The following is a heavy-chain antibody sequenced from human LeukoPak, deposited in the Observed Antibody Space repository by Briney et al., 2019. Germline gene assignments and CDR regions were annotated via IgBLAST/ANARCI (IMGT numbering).Heavy chain of an antibody. Sequence: GGSLRLSCAASGFTFNNYAMSWVRQAPGKGLEWVSVISGSGGYTYYADSVKGRFTISRDKSKSTLYLQMNSLRAEDTAVYYCAKGTVTLAYFDYWGQGTLVTVSS. CDR1: GFTFNNYA. CDR2: ISGSGGYT. D-gene: IGHD4-11*01. V-gene: IGHV3-23*01. CDR3: AKGTVTLAYFDY. J-gene: IGHJ4*02.